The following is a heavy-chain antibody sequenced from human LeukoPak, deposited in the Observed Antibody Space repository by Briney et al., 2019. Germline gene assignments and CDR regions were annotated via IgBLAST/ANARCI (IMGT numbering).Heavy chain of an antibody. CDR1: SGSISSYY. J-gene: IGHJ5*02. CDR3: ARGNWNYASFWFDP. CDR2: ISYSGST. V-gene: IGHV4-59*01. D-gene: IGHD1-7*01. Sequence: SETLSLTCTVSSGSISSYYWSWIRQPPGKGLEWIGYISYSGSTNYNPSLKSRVSISVETSKNQFSLKLSSVTAADTAVYYCARGNWNYASFWFDPWGQGTLVTVSS.